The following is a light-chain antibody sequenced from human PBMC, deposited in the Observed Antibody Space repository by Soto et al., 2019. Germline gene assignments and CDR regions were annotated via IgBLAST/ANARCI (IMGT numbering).Light chain of an antibody. J-gene: IGKJ2*01. CDR3: QQYNNWPPYT. CDR1: QSVSRN. CDR2: GAS. Sequence: EIVMTQSPATLSVSPGERATLSCRASQSVSRNLAWYQQKPGQAPRLLIYGASTRATGIPARFSGSGSGTEFTLTISSLQYEDFAVYYCQQYNNWPPYTFGQGTKLEIK. V-gene: IGKV3-15*01.